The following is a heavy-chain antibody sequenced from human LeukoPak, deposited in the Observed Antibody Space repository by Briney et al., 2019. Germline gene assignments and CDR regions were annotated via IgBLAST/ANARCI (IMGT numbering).Heavy chain of an antibody. V-gene: IGHV4-59*01. Sequence: PSETLSLTCTVSGGSIRGNYWNWIRQPPGRILDRIGYINDRGSTNYNPSLKSRVTISVDTSKNQFSLKLNSVTAADTAVYYCARDPLSPNVFDVWGQGTMVTVSS. CDR2: INDRGST. CDR3: ARDPLSPNVFDV. CDR1: GGSIRGNY. J-gene: IGHJ3*01.